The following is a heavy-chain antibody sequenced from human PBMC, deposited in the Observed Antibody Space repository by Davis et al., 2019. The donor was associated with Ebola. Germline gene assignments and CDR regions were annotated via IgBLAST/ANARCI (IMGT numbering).Heavy chain of an antibody. V-gene: IGHV4-4*02. J-gene: IGHJ6*02. Sequence: SETLSLTCAVSGGSISSSNWWSWDRQPPGKGLEWIGEIYHSGSTNYNPSLKSRVTISVDKSKNQFSLKLSSVTAADTAVYYCARGRTAGYYYYGMDVWGQGTTVTVSS. CDR1: GGSISSSNW. CDR3: ARGRTAGYYYYGMDV. D-gene: IGHD6-13*01. CDR2: IYHSGST.